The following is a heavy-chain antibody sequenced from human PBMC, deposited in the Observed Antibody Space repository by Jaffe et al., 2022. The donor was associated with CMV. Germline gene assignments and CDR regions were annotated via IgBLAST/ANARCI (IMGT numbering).Heavy chain of an antibody. Sequence: EVQLVESGGGLVKPGGSLRLSCAASGFTFSSYSMNWVRQAPGKGLEWVSSISSSSSYIYYADSVKGRFTISRDNAKNSLYLQMNSLRAEDTAVYYCARRRAIRFSQNGAPRPIDYWGQGTLVTVSS. CDR2: ISSSSSYI. J-gene: IGHJ4*02. D-gene: IGHD3-3*01. CDR3: ARRRAIRFSQNGAPRPIDY. CDR1: GFTFSSYS. V-gene: IGHV3-21*01.